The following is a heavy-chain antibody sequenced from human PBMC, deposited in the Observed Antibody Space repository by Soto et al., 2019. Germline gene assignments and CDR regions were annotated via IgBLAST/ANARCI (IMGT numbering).Heavy chain of an antibody. CDR1: GGTFRGYY. V-gene: IGHV4-34*01. CDR3: ARGRTYYEFWSGHYTVTNAAVDF. Sequence: QVQLQQWGAGLLKPSETLSLTCAVYGGTFRGYYWSWVRQPPGKGLEWIGEINHSGSTDYNSSLKSRFTISIDTSKSQFSLTLSSVTAADTAVYYCARGRTYYEFWSGHYTVTNAAVDFWGQGTMVTVSS. CDR2: INHSGST. D-gene: IGHD3-3*01. J-gene: IGHJ3*01.